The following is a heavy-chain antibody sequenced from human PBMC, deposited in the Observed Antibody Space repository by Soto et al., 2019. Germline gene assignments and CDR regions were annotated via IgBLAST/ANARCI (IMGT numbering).Heavy chain of an antibody. CDR2: IYYSGST. V-gene: IGHV4-59*01. J-gene: IGHJ6*02. D-gene: IGHD3-16*01. CDR1: GGSLSRYY. CDR3: AGSGMLVYYYGMDV. Sequence: QTLSLTCPVSGGSLSRYYTSWIRQPPGKGLEWIGYIYYSGSTNYNPSLKSRVTISVDTSKNQFSLKLSSVTAADTAVYYCAGSGMLVYYYGMDVWGQGTTVTVSS.